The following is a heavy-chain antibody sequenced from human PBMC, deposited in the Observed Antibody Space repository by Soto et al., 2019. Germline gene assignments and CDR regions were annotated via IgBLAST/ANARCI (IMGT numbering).Heavy chain of an antibody. CDR3: ARWDDYGASDQYHVDN. Sequence: QVQLVQSGAEVKKPGASLKVPCKASGYTFTASGIAWVRQAPGQGLERMGWVSVYIGHTEYSQKFLGRVAMTTDTSADTAYLELRSLRSDDAAVYYCARWDDYGASDQYHVDNWGQGTLVTVSS. J-gene: IGHJ4*02. V-gene: IGHV1-18*01. CDR2: VSVYIGHT. CDR1: GYTFTASG. D-gene: IGHD4-17*01.